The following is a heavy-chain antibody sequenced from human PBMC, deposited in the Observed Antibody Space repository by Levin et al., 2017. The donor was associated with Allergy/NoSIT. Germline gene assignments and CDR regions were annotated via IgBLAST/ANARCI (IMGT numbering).Heavy chain of an antibody. CDR2: ISYDGSNK. Sequence: PGESLKISCAASGFTFSSYAMDWVRQAPGKGLEWVAVISYDGSNKYYADSVKGRFTISRDNSKNTLYLQMNSLRAEDTAGYYCAIEEGDGSGVLLGFDYWGQGTLVTVSS. CDR1: GFTFSSYA. CDR3: AIEEGDGSGVLLGFDY. D-gene: IGHD3-10*01. V-gene: IGHV3-30-3*01. J-gene: IGHJ4*02.